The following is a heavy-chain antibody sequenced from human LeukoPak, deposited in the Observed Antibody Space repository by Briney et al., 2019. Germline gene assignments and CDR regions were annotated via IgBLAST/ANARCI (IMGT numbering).Heavy chain of an antibody. CDR2: ISAYNGNT. CDR3: ARNYDILTAFDY. D-gene: IGHD3-9*01. Sequence: ASVKVSCKASGYTFTSYGISWVRQAPGQGLEWMGWISAYNGNTNYAQKLQGRVTMTIDTSTSTAYMELRSLRSDDTAVYYCARNYDILTAFDYWGQGTLVTVSS. V-gene: IGHV1-18*01. CDR1: GYTFTSYG. J-gene: IGHJ4*02.